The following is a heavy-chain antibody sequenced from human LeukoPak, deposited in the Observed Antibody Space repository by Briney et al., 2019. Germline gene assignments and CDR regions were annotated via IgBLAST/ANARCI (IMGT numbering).Heavy chain of an antibody. J-gene: IGHJ5*02. CDR2: IYYSGST. CDR3: ARDHNCSGGSCYDNWFDP. D-gene: IGHD2-15*01. V-gene: IGHV4-31*03. CDR1: GGSISSGGYY. Sequence: SETLSLTCTVSGGSISSGGYYWSWIRQHPGKGLEWSGYIYYSGSTYYNPSLKSRVTISVDTSRNQFSLKLSSVTAADTAVYYCARDHNCSGGSCYDNWFDPWGQGTLVTVSS.